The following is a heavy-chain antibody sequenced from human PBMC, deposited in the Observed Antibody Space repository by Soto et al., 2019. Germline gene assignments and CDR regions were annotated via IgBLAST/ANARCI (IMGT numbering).Heavy chain of an antibody. D-gene: IGHD6-25*01. J-gene: IGHJ4*02. V-gene: IGHV4-30-4*01. CDR1: GDSVSSVSFH. CDR2: IYNGGSA. Sequence: TLSLTCTVSGDSVSSVSFHWAWLRRPPWKGLEWIGYIYNGGSAYYRPSLESRMHMSLDATRNHYPLTLTFVTAADTAVYFCAKAPGGMATRIYFDYWGQGKLVTVSS. CDR3: AKAPGGMATRIYFDY.